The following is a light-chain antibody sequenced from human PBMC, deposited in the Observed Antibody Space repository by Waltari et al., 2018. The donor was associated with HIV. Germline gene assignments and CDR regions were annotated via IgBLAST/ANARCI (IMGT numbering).Light chain of an antibody. CDR3: QQVTSYPLT. Sequence: DIQLTQSPSFLSASVGDRGRITCRASQGISSYLAWYQHKPGKAPMLLIYAASTLQSGVPSRFSGSGSGTEFTLTISSLQPEDFATYYCQQVTSYPLTFGGGTKVEIK. CDR2: AAS. V-gene: IGKV1-9*01. J-gene: IGKJ4*01. CDR1: QGISSY.